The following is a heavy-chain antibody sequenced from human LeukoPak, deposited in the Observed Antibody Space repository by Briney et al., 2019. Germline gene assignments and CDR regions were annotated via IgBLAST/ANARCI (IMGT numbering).Heavy chain of an antibody. V-gene: IGHV4-4*07. CDR2: IYTSGST. CDR1: GGSISSYY. D-gene: IGHD2-2*01. Sequence: PSETLSLTCTVSGGSISSYYWSWIRQPAGKGLEWIGRIYTSGSTNYNPSLKSRVTMSVDTSKNQFSLKLSSVTVADTAVYYCASFCLGSITCYENAFAFDIWGQGTMVTVSS. J-gene: IGHJ3*02. CDR3: ASFCLGSITCYENAFAFDI.